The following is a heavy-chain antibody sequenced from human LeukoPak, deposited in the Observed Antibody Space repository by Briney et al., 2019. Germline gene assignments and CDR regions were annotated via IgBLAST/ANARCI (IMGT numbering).Heavy chain of an antibody. CDR1: GGSFSGYY. V-gene: IGHV4-34*01. J-gene: IGHJ5*02. CDR2: INHSGST. Sequence: SETLSLTCAVYGGSFSGYYWSWIRQPPGKGLEWIGEINHSGSTNYNPSLKSRVTISVDTSKNQFSLKLSSVTAADTAVYYCARSSGWYLGRKNWFDPWGQGTLVTVSS. D-gene: IGHD6-19*01. CDR3: ARSSGWYLGRKNWFDP.